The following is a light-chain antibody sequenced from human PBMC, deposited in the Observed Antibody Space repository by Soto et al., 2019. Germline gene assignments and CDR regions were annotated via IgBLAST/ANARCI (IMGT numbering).Light chain of an antibody. J-gene: IGLJ2*01. CDR3: AAWDGSLNGWV. Sequence: QSVLTQAPSASGTPGQRVTISCSGSSSNIGSNTVSWYQQVPGTAPKLLIYSNDQRPSWVPDRFSGSKSGTSASLAIGGLQSEDEADYYCAAWDGSLNGWVFGGGTQLTVL. CDR2: SND. V-gene: IGLV1-44*01. CDR1: SSNIGSNT.